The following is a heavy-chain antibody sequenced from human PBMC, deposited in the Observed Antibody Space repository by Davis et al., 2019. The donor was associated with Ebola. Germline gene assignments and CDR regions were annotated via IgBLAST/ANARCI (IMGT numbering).Heavy chain of an antibody. J-gene: IGHJ4*02. D-gene: IGHD6-13*01. CDR3: ARDSSSSWYGQNDY. CDR2: ISAYNGNT. CDR1: GYTFTSYG. Sequence: ASVKVSCKASGYTFTSYGVSWVRQAPGQGLEWMGWISAYNGNTHYTQKFQGRLTMTTDTSTSTAYMELRSLRSDDTAVYYCARDSSSSWYGQNDYWGQGTLVTVSS. V-gene: IGHV1-18*04.